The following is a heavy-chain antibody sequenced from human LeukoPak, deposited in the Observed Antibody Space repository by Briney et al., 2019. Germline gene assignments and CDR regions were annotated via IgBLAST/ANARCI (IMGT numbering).Heavy chain of an antibody. J-gene: IGHJ6*03. V-gene: IGHV4-4*07. CDR3: ARRGYSGSREKSNFYYYYYMDV. CDR2: IYTSGST. D-gene: IGHD5-12*01. CDR1: GGSISSYY. Sequence: SETLSLTCTVSGGSISSYYWSWIRQPAGKGLEWIGRIYTSGSTNYNPSLKSRVTISVDTSKNQFSLKLSSVTAADTAVYYCARRGYSGSREKSNFYYYYYMDVWGKGTTVTVSS.